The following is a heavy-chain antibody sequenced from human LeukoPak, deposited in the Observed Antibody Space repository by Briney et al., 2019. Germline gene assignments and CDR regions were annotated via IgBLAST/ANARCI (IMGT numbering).Heavy chain of an antibody. CDR1: GGSISSSSYY. J-gene: IGHJ6*03. V-gene: IGHV4-39*01. CDR2: IYHSGST. D-gene: IGHD2-2*01. CDR3: ARSQVVPAHYYYYYYMDV. Sequence: PSETLSLTCTVSGGSISSSSYYWGWIRQPPGKGLEWIGSIYHSGSTYYNPSLNSRVTISVDTSKNQFSLKLRSVTAADTAVYYCARSQVVPAHYYYYYYMDVWGKGTTVTVSS.